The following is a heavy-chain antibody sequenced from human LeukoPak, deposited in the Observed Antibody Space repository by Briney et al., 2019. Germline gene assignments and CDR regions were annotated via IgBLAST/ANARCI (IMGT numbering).Heavy chain of an antibody. Sequence: SETLSLTCTVSGGSISSYYWSWIRQPPGKGLEWIGYIYYSGSNHYNPSLKSRVTISVDTSKNQFSLKLSSVTAADTAVYYCARERGDYYDSSGYPSGAFDIWGQGTMVTVSS. CDR2: IYYSGSN. J-gene: IGHJ3*02. CDR3: ARERGDYYDSSGYPSGAFDI. V-gene: IGHV4-59*01. D-gene: IGHD3-22*01. CDR1: GGSISSYY.